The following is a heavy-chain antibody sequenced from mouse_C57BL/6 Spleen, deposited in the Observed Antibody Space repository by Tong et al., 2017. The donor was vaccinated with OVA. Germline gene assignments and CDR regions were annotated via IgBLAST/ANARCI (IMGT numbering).Heavy chain of an antibody. V-gene: IGHV5-17*03. CDR2: ISSGSSTI. CDR3: ARMVTTSMDY. CDR1: GFTFSDYG. J-gene: IGHJ4*01. D-gene: IGHD2-2*01. Sequence: EVQLQESGGGLVKPGGSLKLSCAASGFTFSDYGMHWVRQAPEKGLEWVAYISSGSSTIYYSDTMKGRFTISRDNAKNHLYLQMSSLKSEDTAMYYCARMVTTSMDYWGQGTSVTVSS.